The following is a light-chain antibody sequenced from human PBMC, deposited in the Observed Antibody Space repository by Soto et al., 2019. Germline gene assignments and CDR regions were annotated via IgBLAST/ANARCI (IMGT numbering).Light chain of an antibody. V-gene: IGKV3-11*01. Sequence: EIVLTQSPATLSLSPGERATLSCRASQSVSSYLAWYQQKPVQAPRLLIYDASHRATGIPARFSGSGSGTDFTLTISSLAPEDLAVYYCQQRSNWLFTFGPGTKVDIK. CDR3: QQRSNWLFT. CDR2: DAS. CDR1: QSVSSY. J-gene: IGKJ3*01.